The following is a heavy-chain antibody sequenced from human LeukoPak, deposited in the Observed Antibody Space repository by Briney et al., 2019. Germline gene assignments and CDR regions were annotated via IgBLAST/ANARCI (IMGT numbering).Heavy chain of an antibody. CDR3: ANHLACGSTSCPPFDY. CDR2: ISGDSNYI. D-gene: IGHD2-2*01. CDR1: GFTFSRYS. V-gene: IGHV3-21*01. J-gene: IGHJ4*02. Sequence: GGSLRLSCAASGFTFSRYSMSWVRQAPGRGLEWVSSISGDSNYIYYADSVEGRFTISRDNAKNSLYLQMNSLRAEDTAVYYCANHLACGSTSCPPFDYWGQGTLVTVSS.